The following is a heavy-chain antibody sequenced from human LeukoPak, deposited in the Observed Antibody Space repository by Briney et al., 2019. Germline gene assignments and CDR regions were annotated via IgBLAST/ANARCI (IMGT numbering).Heavy chain of an antibody. CDR2: ISSSSTYI. Sequence: GGSLRLSCAASGFTFSSYAMNWVRQAPGKGLEWVSSISSSSTYIYYADSVKGRFTISRDNAKNSLYLQMNSLRAEDTAVYYCARGRTMVRGLDYWGQGTLVTVSS. V-gene: IGHV3-21*01. D-gene: IGHD3-10*01. CDR1: GFTFSSYA. J-gene: IGHJ4*02. CDR3: ARGRTMVRGLDY.